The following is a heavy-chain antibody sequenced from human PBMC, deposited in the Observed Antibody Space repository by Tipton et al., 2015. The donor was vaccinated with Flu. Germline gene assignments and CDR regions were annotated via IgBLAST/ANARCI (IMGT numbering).Heavy chain of an antibody. CDR3: ARGDGYNFDY. D-gene: IGHD5-24*01. CDR1: GYSISSGFY. V-gene: IGHV4-38-2*02. Sequence: GLVKPSETLSLTCTVSGYSISSGFYWGWIRQPPGKGLEWIGNIYHSGSTFYNPSLKSRVTISVDTSKNQFSLKLSSVTAADTAAYYCARGDGYNFDYWGQGTLVTVSS. J-gene: IGHJ4*02. CDR2: IYHSGST.